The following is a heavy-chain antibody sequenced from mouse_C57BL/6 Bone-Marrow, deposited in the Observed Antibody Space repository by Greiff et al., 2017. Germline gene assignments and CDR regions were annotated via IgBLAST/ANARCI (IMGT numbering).Heavy chain of an antibody. CDR1: YTFSRRVH. J-gene: IGHJ2*01. D-gene: IGHD2-3*01. V-gene: IGHV1-87*01. CDR3: SEDAAVYYFALGWFYFDY. Sequence: QVQLKASGPELARPWASVKISCQAFYTFSRRVHFAIRDTNYWLQWVKLRPGQGLDWIGAIYPGTGDTTYNPMFTVKATLTADKSSSTAYMQLSILTSEDAAVYYFALGWFYFDYWGQGTTLTVSS. CDR2: GQGLDWIG.